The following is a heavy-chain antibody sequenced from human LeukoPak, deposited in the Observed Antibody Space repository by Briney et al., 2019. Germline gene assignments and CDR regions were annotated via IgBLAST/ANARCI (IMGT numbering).Heavy chain of an antibody. CDR2: INPGGGST. J-gene: IGHJ4*02. CDR1: GVTFSSYA. CDR3: AKAGGNSFFDH. Sequence: GGSLRLSCAASGVTFSSYAMTWVRQGPGKGLEWVSAINPGGGSTYYADSVKGRFTISRDNSKNTLYLQMNSLRAEDTAVYYCAKAGGNSFFDHWGQGTLVTVSS. D-gene: IGHD1-7*01. V-gene: IGHV3-23*01.